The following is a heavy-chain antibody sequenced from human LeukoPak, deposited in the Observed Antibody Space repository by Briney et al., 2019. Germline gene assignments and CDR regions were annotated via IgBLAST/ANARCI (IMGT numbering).Heavy chain of an antibody. J-gene: IGHJ6*04. Sequence: GGSLRLSCAASGFTSRKYWMTWVRQGPGKGLEWVANIKEDGSETSYVDSVKGRFTISRDNAKNSLYLQMNSLRAEDTAVYYCAELGITMVGGVWGKGTTVTISS. CDR3: AELGITMVGGV. CDR1: GFTSRKYW. D-gene: IGHD3-10*02. V-gene: IGHV3-7*01. CDR2: IKEDGSET.